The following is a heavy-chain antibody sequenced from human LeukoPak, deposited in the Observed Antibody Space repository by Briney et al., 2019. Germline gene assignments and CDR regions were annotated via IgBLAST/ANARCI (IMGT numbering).Heavy chain of an antibody. V-gene: IGHV3-74*01. D-gene: IGHD3-10*01. CDR1: GPSFSSYW. CDR3: ARDDSCGSWRANAFGI. Sequence: GGSLRLSCAASGPSFSSYWRHWVPQAPGRGPVWVSRINSDGRRTSYADSVKGRFTISRDNAKDTMYLQMNSLRAEYTAVDYCARDDSCGSWRANAFGIEGQGKRVTV. CDR2: INSDGRRT. J-gene: IGHJ3*02.